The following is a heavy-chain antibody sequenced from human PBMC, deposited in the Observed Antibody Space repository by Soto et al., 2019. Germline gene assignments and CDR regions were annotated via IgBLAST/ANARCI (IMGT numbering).Heavy chain of an antibody. V-gene: IGHV3-30-3*01. Sequence: QVQLVESGGGVVQPGRSLRLSCAASGFTFSSYAMHWVRQAPGKGLEWVAVISYDGSNKYYADSVKGRFTISRDNSKNTLYLQMNSLRAEDTAVYYCARERGRGSSDYYYYGMDVWGQGTTVTVSS. CDR1: GFTFSSYA. CDR3: ARERGRGSSDYYYYGMDV. CDR2: ISYDGSNK. J-gene: IGHJ6*02. D-gene: IGHD1-26*01.